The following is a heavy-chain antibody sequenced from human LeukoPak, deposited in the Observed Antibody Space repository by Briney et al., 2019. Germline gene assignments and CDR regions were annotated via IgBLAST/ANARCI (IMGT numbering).Heavy chain of an antibody. D-gene: IGHD1-26*01. V-gene: IGHV1-2*02. Sequence: ASVKVSCKASGYTFIDYYMHWVRQAPGQGLVWIGWISPNSGGTKYVEKFQGRVTMTRDTSITTVYMELSGLSFDDTAVYYCARGGGRYSVDYWGQGTLVIVSS. CDR2: ISPNSGGT. CDR3: ARGGGRYSVDY. CDR1: GYTFIDYY. J-gene: IGHJ4*02.